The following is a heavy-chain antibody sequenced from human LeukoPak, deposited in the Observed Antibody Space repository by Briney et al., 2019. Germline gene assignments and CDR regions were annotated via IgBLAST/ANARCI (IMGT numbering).Heavy chain of an antibody. Sequence: GRSLRSSCTASAFTFSSYDMHWVRHAPGKGLKWVAVISYDGSNKYYADSVKGRFTISTDNSKNTLYLQMNSLRAEDTAVYYCAKDPPQQLGYFQHWGQGPLDTVSS. CDR2: ISYDGSNK. V-gene: IGHV3-30*18. J-gene: IGHJ1*01. D-gene: IGHD6-13*01. CDR3: AKDPPQQLGYFQH. CDR1: AFTFSSYD.